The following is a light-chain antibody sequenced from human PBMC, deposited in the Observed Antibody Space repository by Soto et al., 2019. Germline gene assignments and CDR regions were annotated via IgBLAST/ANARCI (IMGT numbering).Light chain of an antibody. CDR1: QSVSSY. Sequence: EIVLTQSPATLSLSPGERATLSCRASQSVSSYLAWYQQKPGQAPRLLIYDASNRATGTPASLSGSGSGTDFNLNIRSIWPEDDAGYYCQQRCHWPALTFGGGTKVEIK. CDR2: DAS. CDR3: QQRCHWPALT. V-gene: IGKV3-11*01. J-gene: IGKJ4*01.